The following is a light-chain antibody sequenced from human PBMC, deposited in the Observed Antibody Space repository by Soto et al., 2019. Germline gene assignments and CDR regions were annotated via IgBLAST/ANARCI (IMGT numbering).Light chain of an antibody. CDR1: QSVSSSY. V-gene: IGKV3-20*01. CDR3: QQYGSSPPYT. J-gene: IGKJ2*01. Sequence: EIVLTQSPGTLSLSPGERATLSCRASQSVSSSYLAWYQQKPGQTPRLLIYGASSRAAGIPDRFSGSESGTDFNLTISRLEPEDFAVYYCQQYGSSPPYTFGQGTMLEIK. CDR2: GAS.